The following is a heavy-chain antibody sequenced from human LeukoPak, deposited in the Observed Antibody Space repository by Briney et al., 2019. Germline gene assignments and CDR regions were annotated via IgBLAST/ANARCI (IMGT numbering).Heavy chain of an antibody. D-gene: IGHD6-13*01. CDR3: AKESDVAAAGIDY. CDR2: IRYEGSNK. CDR1: GFIFSGYS. V-gene: IGHV3-30*02. J-gene: IGHJ4*02. Sequence: PGGSVRLSCAASGFIFSGYSMHWVRQAPGKGLQWVTFIRYEGSNKYYADSVKGRFTISRDNSKNTLYLQMNSLRVEDTAVYYCAKESDVAAAGIDYWGQGTLVTVSS.